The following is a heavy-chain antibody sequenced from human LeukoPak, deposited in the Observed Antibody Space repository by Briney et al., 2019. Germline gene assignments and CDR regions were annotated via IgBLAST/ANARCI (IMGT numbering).Heavy chain of an antibody. D-gene: IGHD7-27*01. CDR2: ISAYNGYT. CDR1: GYTFTAYG. Sequence: ASVKVSCKASGYTFTAYGISWVRQAPGQGLEWVGWISAYNGYTKYAQKFQGRVTMTRDTSTYTAYMELRSLRAEDTAVYYCVTETNWGFGSWGPGTLVTVSS. V-gene: IGHV1-18*01. CDR3: VTETNWGFGS. J-gene: IGHJ5*01.